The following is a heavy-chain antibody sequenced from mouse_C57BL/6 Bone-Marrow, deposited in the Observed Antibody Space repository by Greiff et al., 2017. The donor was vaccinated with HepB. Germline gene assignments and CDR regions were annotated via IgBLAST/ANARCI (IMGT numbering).Heavy chain of an antibody. J-gene: IGHJ1*03. Sequence: EVQLQQSGPELVKPGASVKMSCKASGYTFTDYNMHWVKQSHGKSLEWIGYINPNNGGTSYNQKFKGKATLNVNKSSSTAYMELRSLTSEDSAVYSCARRAPITTVVAHWYFDVWGTGTTVTVSS. CDR3: ARRAPITTVVAHWYFDV. V-gene: IGHV1-22*01. CDR2: INPNNGGT. D-gene: IGHD1-1*01. CDR1: GYTFTDYN.